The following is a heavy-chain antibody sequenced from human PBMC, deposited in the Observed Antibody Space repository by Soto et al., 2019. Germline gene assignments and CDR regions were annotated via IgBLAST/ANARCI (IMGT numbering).Heavy chain of an antibody. Sequence: QVQLVQSGAEVKKPGSSVKVSCKASGGTFSSYAISWVRQAPGKGLEWMGGIIPTFGTANYAQKFQGRVTITADESTSTAYMELSSLRSEDTAVYYCARDSYLLGSSWSHYFDYWGQGTLVTVSS. CDR2: IIPTFGTA. J-gene: IGHJ4*02. CDR1: GGTFSSYA. V-gene: IGHV1-69*01. CDR3: ARDSYLLGSSWSHYFDY. D-gene: IGHD6-13*01.